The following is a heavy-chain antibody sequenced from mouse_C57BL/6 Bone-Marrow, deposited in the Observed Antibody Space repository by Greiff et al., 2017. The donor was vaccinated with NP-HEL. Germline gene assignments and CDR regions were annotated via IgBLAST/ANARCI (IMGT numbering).Heavy chain of an antibody. J-gene: IGHJ2*01. V-gene: IGHV1-66*01. CDR3: ARGDYYGSSCFDY. D-gene: IGHD1-1*01. Sequence: QVQLQQSGPELVKPGASVKISCKASGYSFKSYYIHWVKQRPGQGLEWIGWIYPGSGNTKYNEKVKGKATLTADTSSSTAYMQLSSLTSEDSAVYYCARGDYYGSSCFDYWGQGTTLTVSS. CDR1: GYSFKSYY. CDR2: IYPGSGNT.